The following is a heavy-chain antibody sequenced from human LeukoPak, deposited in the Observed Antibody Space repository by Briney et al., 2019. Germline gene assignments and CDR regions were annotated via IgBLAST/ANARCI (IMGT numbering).Heavy chain of an antibody. J-gene: IGHJ3*02. CDR2: VDEDGRVT. CDR3: ARVRVVWDLDDAFDI. D-gene: IGHD1-26*01. CDR1: GFKFRNHE. V-gene: IGHV3-20*04. Sequence: TGGSLRLSCEDSGFKFRNHELSWVRQAPGKGLEWVSSVDEDGRVTRYADSVKGRFAVSRDNAKNSLYLQMHSLRAEDTALYYCARVRVVWDLDDAFDIWGRGTMVTVSS.